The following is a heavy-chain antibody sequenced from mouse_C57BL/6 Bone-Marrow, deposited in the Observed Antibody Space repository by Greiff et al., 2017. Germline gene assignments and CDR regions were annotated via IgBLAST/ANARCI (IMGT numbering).Heavy chain of an antibody. Sequence: DVQLVESGGGLVKPGGSLKLSCAASGFTFSSYAMSWVRQTPEKRLEWVATISDGGSYTYYPDNVKGRFTISRDNAKNNLYLQMSHLKSEDTAMYYCARDRELAAWFAYWGQGTLVTVSA. J-gene: IGHJ3*01. CDR3: ARDRELAAWFAY. CDR1: GFTFSSYA. V-gene: IGHV5-4*01. D-gene: IGHD4-1*01. CDR2: ISDGGSYT.